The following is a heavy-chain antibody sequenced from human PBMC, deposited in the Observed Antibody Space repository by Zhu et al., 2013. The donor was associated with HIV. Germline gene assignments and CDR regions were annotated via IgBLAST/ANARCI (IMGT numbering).Heavy chain of an antibody. CDR2: INPKSGGT. D-gene: IGHD3-22*01. V-gene: IGHV1-2*02. J-gene: IGHJ2*01. Sequence: QVQLVQSGAEVKKPGASVRVSCKASGYTFTGYYMHWVRQAPGQGLEWMGWINPKSGGTNYAQKFQGRVTMTRDTSISTAYMELSRLRSDDTAVYYCARDAAPDYFDSSGYKVWYFDLWGRGTLVTVSS. CDR3: ARDAAPDYFDSSGYKVWYFDL. CDR1: GYTFTGYY.